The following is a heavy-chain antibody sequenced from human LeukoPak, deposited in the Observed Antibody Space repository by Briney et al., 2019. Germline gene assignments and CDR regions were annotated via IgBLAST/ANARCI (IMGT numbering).Heavy chain of an antibody. V-gene: IGHV3-21*01. D-gene: IGHD6-25*01. CDR1: GFSFSTYN. CDR3: ERRSAAKDAFDF. Sequence: GGSLRLSCEASGFSFSTYNMNWVRQAPGQRLHWISSITSSSSYVFYADSVRGRFTISRDNAKNTLYLQMNSLRAEDTAVYYCERRSAAKDAFDFWGQGTMVTVSS. CDR2: ITSSSSYV. J-gene: IGHJ3*01.